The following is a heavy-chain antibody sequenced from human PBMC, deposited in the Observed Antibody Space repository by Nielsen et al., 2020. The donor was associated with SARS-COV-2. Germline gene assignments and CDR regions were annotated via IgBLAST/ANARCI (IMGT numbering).Heavy chain of an antibody. D-gene: IGHD3-10*01. Sequence: GSLRLSCTVSGGSISSSSYYWGWIRQPPGKGLEWIGSIYYSGSTYYNPSLKSRVTISVDTSKNQFSLKLSSVTAADTAVYYCARDYYLTEEGIWFDPWGQGTLVTVSS. J-gene: IGHJ5*02. CDR3: ARDYYLTEEGIWFDP. V-gene: IGHV4-39*02. CDR2: IYYSGST. CDR1: GGSISSSSYY.